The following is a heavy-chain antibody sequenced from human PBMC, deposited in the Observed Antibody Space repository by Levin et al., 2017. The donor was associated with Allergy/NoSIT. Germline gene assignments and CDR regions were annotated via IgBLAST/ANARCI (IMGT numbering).Heavy chain of an antibody. CDR1: GVTFSTYA. J-gene: IGHJ4*02. CDR3: GRYGSGSYPDY. V-gene: IGHV3-48*01. Sequence: GGSLRLSCAVSGVTFSTYAMNWVRQAPGKGLEWVSYISSSGTTIYYLDSVKGRFTISRDDAKNSLYLQMNSLRAEDTAVYYCGRYGSGSYPDYWGRGTLVTVSS. D-gene: IGHD3-10*01. CDR2: ISSSGTTI.